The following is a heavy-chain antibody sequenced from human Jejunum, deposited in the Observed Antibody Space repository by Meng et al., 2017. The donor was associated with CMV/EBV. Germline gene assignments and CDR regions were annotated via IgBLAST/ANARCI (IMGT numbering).Heavy chain of an antibody. CDR1: GCSLTTSGVG. CDR2: IYWDDDK. J-gene: IGHJ4*02. Sequence: SGCSLTTSGVGVGWIRQPPGKALEWLAVIYWDDDKRYSPSLKSRLAIMKDTSNNQVVLTVTNMDPVDTATYYCAHRYPGYGSWNTGLFDYWGQGILVTVS. D-gene: IGHD1/OR15-1a*01. V-gene: IGHV2-5*02. CDR3: AHRYPGYGSWNTGLFDY.